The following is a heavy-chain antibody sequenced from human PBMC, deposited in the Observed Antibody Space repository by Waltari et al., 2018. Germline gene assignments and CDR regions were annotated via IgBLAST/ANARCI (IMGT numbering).Heavy chain of an antibody. CDR1: GFTFSSYW. CDR2: IKQDGSEK. CDR3: ARGVVEYSSSFPDY. Sequence: EVQLVESGGGLVQPGGSLRLSCAASGFTFSSYWMSWVRPAPGKGLEWVANIKQDGSEKYYVDSVKGRFTISRDNAKNSLYLQMNSLRAEDTAVYYCARGVVEYSSSFPDYWGQGTLVTVSS. V-gene: IGHV3-7*01. D-gene: IGHD6-6*01. J-gene: IGHJ4*02.